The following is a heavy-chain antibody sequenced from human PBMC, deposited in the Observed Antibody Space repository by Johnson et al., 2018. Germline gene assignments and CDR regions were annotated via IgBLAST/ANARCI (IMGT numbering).Heavy chain of an antibody. D-gene: IGHD6-19*01. CDR2: IWYDGSNK. J-gene: IGHJ3*02. Sequence: QVQLVQSGGGVVQPGRSLRLSCAASGFTFSSYGMHWVRQAPGKGLEWVAVIWYDGSNKYYADSVKGRFTISSDNSKNTLYLQMNRLRAEDTALYYCSGAAYGSGLYLGAFDIWGQGTMVTGSS. CDR1: GFTFSSYG. CDR3: SGAAYGSGLYLGAFDI. V-gene: IGHV3-33*01.